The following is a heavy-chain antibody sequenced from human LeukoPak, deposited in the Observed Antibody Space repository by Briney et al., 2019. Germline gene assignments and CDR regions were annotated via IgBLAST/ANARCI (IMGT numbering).Heavy chain of an antibody. Sequence: PGGSLRLSCAASGFTFSSYGMHWVRQAPGKGLEWVAVIWYDGSNKYHADSVKGRFTISRDNSKNTLYLQMNSLRAEDTAVYYCARGREGSWLFDYWGQGALVTVSS. CDR3: ARGREGSWLFDY. V-gene: IGHV3-33*01. J-gene: IGHJ4*02. CDR1: GFTFSSYG. CDR2: IWYDGSNK. D-gene: IGHD3-10*01.